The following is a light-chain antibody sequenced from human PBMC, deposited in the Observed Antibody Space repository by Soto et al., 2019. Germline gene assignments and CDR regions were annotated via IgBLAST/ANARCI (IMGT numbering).Light chain of an antibody. J-gene: IGKJ1*01. CDR2: AAS. CDR1: QAISNY. Sequence: IQITQSPSALSASVGDRVTITCRSSQAISNYLAWFQQKPGQAPKRLIYAASTLESGVPSRFSGSGSGTEFSLTISSMQPEDFPNYFCLQHKSYQWTFGQGTKVDIK. CDR3: LQHKSYQWT. V-gene: IGKV1-17*03.